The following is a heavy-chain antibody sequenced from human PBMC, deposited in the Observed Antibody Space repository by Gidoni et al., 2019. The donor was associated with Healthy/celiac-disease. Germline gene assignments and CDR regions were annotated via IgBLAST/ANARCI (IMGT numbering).Heavy chain of an antibody. CDR1: GGSISSSSYY. Sequence: QLQLQESGPGLVKPSETLSLTCTVSGGSISSSSYYWGWIRQPPGKGLEWIGSIYYSGSTYYNPSLKSRVTISVDTSKNQFSLKLSSVTAADTAVYYCARGYGLGAFDIWGQGTMVTVSS. V-gene: IGHV4-39*07. J-gene: IGHJ3*02. CDR3: ARGYGLGAFDI. CDR2: IYYSGST. D-gene: IGHD3-16*01.